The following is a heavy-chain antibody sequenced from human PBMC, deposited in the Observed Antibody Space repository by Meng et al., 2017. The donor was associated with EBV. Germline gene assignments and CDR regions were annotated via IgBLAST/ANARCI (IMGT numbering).Heavy chain of an antibody. CDR1: GFTFSGPA. CDR2: IRSKAKSYAT. D-gene: IGHD2-2*01. V-gene: IGHV3-73*02. Sequence: QLVGAGGGLAPPGGSLKPSCAASGFTFSGPAMHWVRQASGKGLEWVGRIRSKAKSYATAYAASVKGRFTISRDDSKNTAYLQMNSLKTEDTAVYYCTRMSSPLDYWGQGTLVTVSS. J-gene: IGHJ4*02. CDR3: TRMSSPLDY.